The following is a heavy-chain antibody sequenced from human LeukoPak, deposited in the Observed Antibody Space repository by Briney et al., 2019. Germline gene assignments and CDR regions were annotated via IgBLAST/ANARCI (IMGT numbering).Heavy chain of an antibody. Sequence: PSETLSLTCIVSGGSLGSSDYYWGWIRQPPGKGLEWIGTIFYSGSTYYNPSLKSRVTISVDTSKNQFSLKLSSVTAADTAVYYCVRQGYSYRYFDYWGQGTLVTVSS. J-gene: IGHJ4*02. CDR3: VRQGYSYRYFDY. CDR1: GGSLGSSDYY. CDR2: IFYSGST. V-gene: IGHV4-39*01. D-gene: IGHD5-18*01.